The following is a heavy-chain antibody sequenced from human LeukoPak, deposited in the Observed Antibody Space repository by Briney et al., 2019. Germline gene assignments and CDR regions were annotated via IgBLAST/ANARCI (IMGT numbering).Heavy chain of an antibody. D-gene: IGHD4-17*01. V-gene: IGHV3-13*01. CDR2: IGTAGDT. CDR3: ARAMKPNDYGDPPGFDY. CDR1: GFTFSSYD. Sequence: GGSLRLSCAASGFTFSSYDMHWVRQATGKGLEWVSAIGTAGDTYYPGSVKGRFTISRENVKNSLYLQMNSLRAGDTAVYYCARAMKPNDYGDPPGFDYWGQGTLVTVSS. J-gene: IGHJ4*02.